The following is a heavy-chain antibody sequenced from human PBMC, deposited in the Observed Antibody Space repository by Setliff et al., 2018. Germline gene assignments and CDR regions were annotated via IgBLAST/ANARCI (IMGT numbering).Heavy chain of an antibody. CDR3: IDGRNRAWGVY. D-gene: IGHD7-27*01. V-gene: IGHV3-48*04. CDR2: INSGGSNTI. Sequence: PGGSLRLSCAASGFTFSSYAMSWVRQAPGKGLEWVSRINSGGSNTIYYADSVKGRFTISRDNAKNSLYLQMDSLRVEDTAVYYCIDGRNRAWGVYWGQGTLVTVSS. CDR1: GFTFSSYA. J-gene: IGHJ4*02.